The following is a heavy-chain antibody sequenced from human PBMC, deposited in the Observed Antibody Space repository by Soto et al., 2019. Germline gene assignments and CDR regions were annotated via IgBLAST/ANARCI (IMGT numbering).Heavy chain of an antibody. D-gene: IGHD3-10*01. CDR2: IYYSGST. V-gene: IGHV4-30-4*01. CDR1: GGSISSGDYY. Sequence: QVQLQESGPGLVKPSQTLSLTCTVSGGSISSGDYYWSWIRQPPGKGLEWIGYIYYSGSTYYNPSLKGRVTVSVDTSKNQFSLKLSSVTAADTAVYYCARVLYYYGSGSSNWFDPWGQGTLVTVSS. J-gene: IGHJ5*02. CDR3: ARVLYYYGSGSSNWFDP.